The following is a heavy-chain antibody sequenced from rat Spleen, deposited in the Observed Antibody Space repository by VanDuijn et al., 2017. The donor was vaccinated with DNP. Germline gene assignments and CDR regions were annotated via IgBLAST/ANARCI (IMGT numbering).Heavy chain of an antibody. J-gene: IGHJ2*01. CDR3: ARNEDYGYDY. CDR1: GFNFNDHW. V-gene: IGHV4-2*01. CDR2: INKDSRTI. Sequence: EVKLVESGGGLVQPGRSLKVSCAASGFNFNDHWMGWVRQAPGKGLEWIGEINKDSRTINYTPSLKDKFTISRDNAQNTLYLQMNKLGSEDTAIYYCARNEDYGYDYWGQGVMVTVSS. D-gene: IGHD1-7*01.